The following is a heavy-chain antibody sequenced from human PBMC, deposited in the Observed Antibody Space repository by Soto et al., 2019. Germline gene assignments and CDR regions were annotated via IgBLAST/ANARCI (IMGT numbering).Heavy chain of an antibody. V-gene: IGHV1-69*06. J-gene: IGHJ4*02. CDR3: ARDCAGGSCYFVGYYFDY. Sequence: SVKVSCKASGGTFSSYAISWVRQAPGQGLEWMGGIIPIFGTANYAQKFQGRVTITADKSTSTAYMELSSLRSEDTAVYYCARDCAGGSCYFVGYYFDYWGQGTLVTRLL. CDR1: GGTFSSYA. D-gene: IGHD2-15*01. CDR2: IIPIFGTA.